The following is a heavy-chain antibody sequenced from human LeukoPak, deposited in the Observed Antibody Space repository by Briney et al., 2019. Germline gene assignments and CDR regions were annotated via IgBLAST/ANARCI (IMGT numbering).Heavy chain of an antibody. D-gene: IGHD1-26*01. CDR3: ARGIVGATAPDY. Sequence: SETLSLTCTVSSGSISSYKWSWIRQPAGKGLEWVGRIYTSGSTNYNPSLMSRVTMSVDTSKNQFSLKLSSVTAADTAVYYCARGIVGATAPDYWGQGTLVIVSS. V-gene: IGHV4-4*07. CDR2: IYTSGST. J-gene: IGHJ4*02. CDR1: SGSISSYK.